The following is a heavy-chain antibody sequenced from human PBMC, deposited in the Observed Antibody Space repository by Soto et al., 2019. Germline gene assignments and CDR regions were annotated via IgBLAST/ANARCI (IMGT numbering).Heavy chain of an antibody. CDR1: GFSLSNAGLG. CDR3: ASKYITSWYWFDP. CDR2: IFSNEEK. Sequence: QVTVKESGPVLVKPTETLTLTCTVSGFSLSNAGLGVSWIRQPPGKALEWLAHIFSNEEKSYSTSLKSRLTISKDTSKSQVVLIMTNMDPVDTATYYCASKYITSWYWFDPWVQGTLVTVSS. J-gene: IGHJ5*02. V-gene: IGHV2-26*04. D-gene: IGHD6-13*01.